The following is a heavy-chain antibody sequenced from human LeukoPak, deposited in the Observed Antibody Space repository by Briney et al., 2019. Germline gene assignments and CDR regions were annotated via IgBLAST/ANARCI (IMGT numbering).Heavy chain of an antibody. V-gene: IGHV1-2*02. CDR1: GYTFTGYY. CDR3: ARGLMYYDILTGYFGSNHFDY. Sequence: GASVKVSCKASGYTFTGYYMHWVRQAPGQGLEWMGWINPNSGGTNYAQKFQGRVTMTRDTSISTAYMELSRLRSDDTAVYYCARGLMYYDILTGYFGSNHFDYWGQGTLVTVSS. D-gene: IGHD3-9*01. CDR2: INPNSGGT. J-gene: IGHJ4*02.